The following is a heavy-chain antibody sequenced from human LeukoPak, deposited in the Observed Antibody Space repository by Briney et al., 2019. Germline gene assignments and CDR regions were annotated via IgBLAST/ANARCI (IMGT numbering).Heavy chain of an antibody. V-gene: IGHV3-33*08. CDR1: GFTFSSYA. CDR2: IWYDGSDK. CDR3: ARAGDAFDI. J-gene: IGHJ3*02. Sequence: PGRSLRLSCAASGFTFSSYAMHWVRQAPGKGLEWVAVIWYDGSDKYYTDSVKGRFTISRDNSKNTLYLQMNSLRAEDTATYYCARAGDAFDIWGQGTMVTVSS.